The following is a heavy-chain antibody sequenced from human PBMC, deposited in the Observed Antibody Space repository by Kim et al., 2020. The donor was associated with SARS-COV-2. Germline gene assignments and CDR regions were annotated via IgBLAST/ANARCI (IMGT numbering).Heavy chain of an antibody. D-gene: IGHD6-19*01. CDR3: ARQVAGLDRRFDY. J-gene: IGHJ4*02. CDR2: ISVSGST. V-gene: IGHV4-4*07. Sequence: SETLSLICTVSGDSFGVYHWSWIRQSAGKGLEWIGRISVSGSTNYNAYLKSRVTMSVDTSENQMSLRLSSVTAADTAMYYCARQVAGLDRRFDYWGQGILVTVSS. CDR1: GDSFGVYH.